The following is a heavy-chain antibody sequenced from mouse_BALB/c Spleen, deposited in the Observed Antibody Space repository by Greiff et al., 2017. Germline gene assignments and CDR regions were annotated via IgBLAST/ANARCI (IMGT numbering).Heavy chain of an antibody. CDR1: GFAFSSYD. Sequence: EVQRVESGGGLVKPGGSLKLSCAASGFAFSSYDMSWVRQTPEKRLEWVAYISSGGGSTYYPDTVKGRFTISRDNAKNTLYLQMSSLKSEDTAMYYCARQSTARAMDYWGQGTSVTVSS. V-gene: IGHV5-12-1*01. J-gene: IGHJ4*01. D-gene: IGHD3-3*01. CDR3: ARQSTARAMDY. CDR2: ISSGGGST.